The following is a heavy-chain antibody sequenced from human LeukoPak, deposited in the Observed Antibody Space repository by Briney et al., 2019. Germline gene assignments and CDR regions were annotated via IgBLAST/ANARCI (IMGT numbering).Heavy chain of an antibody. CDR2: IYNSGNT. V-gene: IGHV4-4*09. CDR3: ARFHSAPSAWYVLWYFDL. D-gene: IGHD6-19*01. CDR1: GGSVSSYY. Sequence: KPSETLSLTCTVSGGSVSSYYWSWLRQPPGKGLEWIGYIYNSGNTNSNSSLTSRVTMSVDTYNNQFFLKLSSGTAADTAVYYCARFHSAPSAWYVLWYFDLWGRGTLVTVSS. J-gene: IGHJ2*01.